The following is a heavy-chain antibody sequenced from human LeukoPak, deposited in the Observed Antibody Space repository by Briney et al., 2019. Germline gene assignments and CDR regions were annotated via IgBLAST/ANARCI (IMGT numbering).Heavy chain of an antibody. Sequence: GGSLRLSCAASGFTFSSYAMSWVRQAPGKGLEWVSAISGSGGSTYYADSVKGRFTISRDNSKNTLYLQMNSLRAEDTAVYYCAKDSTKLLWFGEFGYWGQGTLVTVSS. CDR2: ISGSGGST. D-gene: IGHD3-10*01. V-gene: IGHV3-23*01. J-gene: IGHJ4*02. CDR1: GFTFSSYA. CDR3: AKDSTKLLWFGEFGY.